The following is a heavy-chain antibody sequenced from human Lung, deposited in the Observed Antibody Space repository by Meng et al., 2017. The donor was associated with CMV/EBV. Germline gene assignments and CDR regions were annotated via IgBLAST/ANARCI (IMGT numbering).Heavy chain of an antibody. CDR1: GYTFTDYY. CDR3: ARDLKGTIVRTSGLYGMDV. Sequence: SXXVSXXASGYTFTDYYILWVRQAPGQRLEWLGWFNPNSGGSNYAQKFQGRVTMTRDTSISTAYMEVSRLTSDDTAVYYCARDLKGTIVRTSGLYGMDVWXQGTXVTVSS. V-gene: IGHV1-2*02. J-gene: IGHJ6*02. CDR2: FNPNSGGS. D-gene: IGHD4-11*01.